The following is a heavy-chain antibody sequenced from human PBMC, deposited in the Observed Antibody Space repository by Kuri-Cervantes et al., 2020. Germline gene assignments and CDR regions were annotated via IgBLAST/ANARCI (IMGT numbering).Heavy chain of an antibody. J-gene: IGHJ6*03. CDR1: GYSISRGYY. Sequence: SETLSLTCAVSGYSISRGYYWCWIRQPPGKGLEWIGSIYHSGSTYYNPSLKSRVTISVDTSKNEFSLKLSSVTAADTAVYFCARQRLGYCTSTNCSKEEGYYYYYMDVWGGGTTVTVSS. CDR3: ARQRLGYCTSTNCSKEEGYYYYYMDV. D-gene: IGHD2-2*01. CDR2: IYHSGST. V-gene: IGHV4-38-2*01.